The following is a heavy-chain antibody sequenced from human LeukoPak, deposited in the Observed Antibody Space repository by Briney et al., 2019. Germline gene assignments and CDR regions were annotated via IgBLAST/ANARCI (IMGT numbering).Heavy chain of an antibody. D-gene: IGHD1-14*01. Sequence: PGGSLRLSCAASGFTFDDYGMSWVRQAPGKGLEWVSGINWNGGSTGYADSVKGRFTISRDNAKNSLYLQMNSLRAEDTALYYCAKDINHDLRAFFDYWGQGTLVTVSS. CDR1: GFTFDDYG. J-gene: IGHJ4*02. V-gene: IGHV3-20*04. CDR2: INWNGGST. CDR3: AKDINHDLRAFFDY.